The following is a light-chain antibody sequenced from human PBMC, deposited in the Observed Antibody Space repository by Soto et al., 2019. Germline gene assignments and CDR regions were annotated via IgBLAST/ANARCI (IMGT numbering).Light chain of an antibody. V-gene: IGKV3-20*01. CDR2: GAS. J-gene: IGKJ5*01. CDR1: QSVSRNN. CDR3: QQHGDSPIT. Sequence: ETVLTQSPGTLSLSPGERATLSCGSSQSVSRNNLVGYQQSPGQHPRFLIYGASSRATGIPDRFSGSGSGTDISLTISRLEPEDFAVYYCQQHGDSPITFGQGTRLEIK.